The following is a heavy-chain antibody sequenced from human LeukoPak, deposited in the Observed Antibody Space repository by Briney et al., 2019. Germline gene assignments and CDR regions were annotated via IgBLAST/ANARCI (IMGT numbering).Heavy chain of an antibody. D-gene: IGHD6-13*01. V-gene: IGHV3-30*02. J-gene: IGHJ3*02. Sequence: PGGSLRLSCAASGFTFSSYGMHWVRQAPGKGLEWVAFIRYDGSNKYYADSVKGRFTISRDNAKNSLYLQMNSLRAEDTAIYYCARDNLAAAGDDNFGIWGQGTMVTVSS. CDR1: GFTFSSYG. CDR2: IRYDGSNK. CDR3: ARDNLAAAGDDNFGI.